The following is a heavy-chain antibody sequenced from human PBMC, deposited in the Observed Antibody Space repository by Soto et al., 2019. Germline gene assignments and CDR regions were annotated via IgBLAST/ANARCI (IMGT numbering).Heavy chain of an antibody. CDR1: GFTFPTYA. J-gene: IGHJ4*02. CDR3: AKTGAYYTNSHFDF. V-gene: IGHV3-23*01. CDR2: ISAGGGTT. Sequence: PGGSLRLSCAASGFTFPTYAMGWVRQAPGKGLEWVSVISAGGGTTYHADSVKGRFTVSRDNSKNTLYLQMNSLRAEETALYYCAKTGAYYTNSHFDFWGQGSLVTVSS. D-gene: IGHD3-10*01.